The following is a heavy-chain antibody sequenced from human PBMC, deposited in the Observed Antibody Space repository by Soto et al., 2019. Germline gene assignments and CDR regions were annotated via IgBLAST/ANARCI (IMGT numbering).Heavy chain of an antibody. Sequence: PSETLSLTCTVSGGSISGYYWSWIRQPPGKRLEWIGYIDYYGSTNYNPSLKSRVTISVDTSKNQFSLKLSSMTAADTAVYYCARLGGSYAVPHFDYWGQGTLVTVSS. D-gene: IGHD1-26*01. V-gene: IGHV4-59*08. CDR2: IDYYGST. J-gene: IGHJ4*02. CDR1: GGSISGYY. CDR3: ARLGGSYAVPHFDY.